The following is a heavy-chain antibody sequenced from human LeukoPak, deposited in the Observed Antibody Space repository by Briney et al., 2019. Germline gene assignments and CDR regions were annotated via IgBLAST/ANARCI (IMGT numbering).Heavy chain of an antibody. CDR2: IRYDGSNK. CDR3: AKDGADYGDYLQFDP. CDR1: GFTFSSYG. D-gene: IGHD4-17*01. Sequence: GSLRLSCAASGFTFSSYGMHWVRQAPGKGLEWVAFIRYDGSNKYYADSVKGRFTISRDNSKNTLYLQMNSLRAEDTAVYYCAKDGADYGDYLQFDPWGQGTLVTVSS. J-gene: IGHJ5*02. V-gene: IGHV3-30*02.